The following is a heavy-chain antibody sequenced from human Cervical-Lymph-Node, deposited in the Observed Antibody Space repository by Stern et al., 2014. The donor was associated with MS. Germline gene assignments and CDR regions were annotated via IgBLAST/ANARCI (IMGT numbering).Heavy chain of an antibody. CDR2: IWYDGSNK. CDR3: ARDAMYSGSYPDY. CDR1: GFTFSSYG. V-gene: IGHV3-33*01. J-gene: IGHJ4*02. D-gene: IGHD1-26*01. Sequence: QLVQSGGGVVQPGRSLRLSCAGSGFTFSSYGMHWVRQAPGKGLEWGALIWYDGSNKYYADSVKGRFTISRDNSKNTLYLQMNSLRAEDTAVYYCARDAMYSGSYPDYWGRGTLVTVSS.